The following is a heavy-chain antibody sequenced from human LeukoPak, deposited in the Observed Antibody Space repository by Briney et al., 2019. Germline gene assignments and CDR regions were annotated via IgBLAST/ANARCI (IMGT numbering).Heavy chain of an antibody. V-gene: IGHV1-2*02. CDR3: ARWSYSSDWYFGTFDI. Sequence: ASVKVSCKASGYTFTGYYMHWVRQAPGQGLEWMGWINPNSGDTNYAQKFQGRVTMTTDTSTRTAYMELRSLRSGDTAVYYCARWSYSSDWYFGTFDIWGQGTTVTISS. CDR2: INPNSGDT. CDR1: GYTFTGYY. D-gene: IGHD6-19*01. J-gene: IGHJ3*02.